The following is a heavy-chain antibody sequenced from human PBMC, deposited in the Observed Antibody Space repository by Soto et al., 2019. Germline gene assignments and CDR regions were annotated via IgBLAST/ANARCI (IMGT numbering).Heavy chain of an antibody. J-gene: IGHJ6*02. D-gene: IGHD6-19*01. Sequence: GESLKISCKGSGYSFTSYWIGWVRQMPGKGLEWMGFIYPGDSDTRYSPSFQGQVTISADTSISTAYLQWTSLKASDTAMYYCARSRRGAYSSGWYSPSGYYNYGIDVWGQGTKVTVSS. CDR3: ARSRRGAYSSGWYSPSGYYNYGIDV. CDR1: GYSFTSYW. V-gene: IGHV5-51*01. CDR2: IYPGDSDT.